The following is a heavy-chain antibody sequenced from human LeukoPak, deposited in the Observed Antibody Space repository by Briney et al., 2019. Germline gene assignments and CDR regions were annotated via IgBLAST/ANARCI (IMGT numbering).Heavy chain of an antibody. Sequence: KPSETLSLTCTVSGGSISSSSYYWGWIRQPPGKGLEWIGSIYYSGSTYYNPSLKSRVTISVDTSKNQFSLKLSSVTAADTGVYYCARGDSNSLEYLYYMDVWGKGTTVTVSS. CDR3: ARGDSNSLEYLYYMDV. V-gene: IGHV4-39*07. CDR2: IYYSGST. CDR1: GGSISSSSYY. D-gene: IGHD4-11*01. J-gene: IGHJ6*03.